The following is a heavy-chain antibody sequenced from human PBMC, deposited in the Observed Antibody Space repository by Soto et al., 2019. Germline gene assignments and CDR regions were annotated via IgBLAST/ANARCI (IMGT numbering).Heavy chain of an antibody. J-gene: IGHJ3*01. CDR2: LYDVDGS. CDR1: GLTVSCKKY. Sequence: GGSLRLSCAASGLTVSCKKYVAWVRQAPGKGLEWVSALYDVDGSFYSDSVKGRFTTSSDSSKTTVYLQMNDLRPADTAVYYCATWHEQEHAYDVWGQGTTVTVSS. V-gene: IGHV3-53*01. CDR3: ATWHEQEHAYDV. D-gene: IGHD1-1*01.